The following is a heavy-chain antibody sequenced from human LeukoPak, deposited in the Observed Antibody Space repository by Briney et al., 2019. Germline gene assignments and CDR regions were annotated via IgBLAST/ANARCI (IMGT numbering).Heavy chain of an antibody. CDR2: ISSSSSYI. CDR1: GGSISSSS. J-gene: IGHJ4*02. Sequence: KASETLSLTCTVSGGSISSSSYYWGWIRQPPGKGLEWVSSISSSSSYIYYADSVKGRFTISRDNAKNSLYLQMNSLRAEDTAVYYCTRDRGSYKYYFDYWGQGTLVTVSS. V-gene: IGHV3-21*01. CDR3: TRDRGSYKYYFDY. D-gene: IGHD1-26*01.